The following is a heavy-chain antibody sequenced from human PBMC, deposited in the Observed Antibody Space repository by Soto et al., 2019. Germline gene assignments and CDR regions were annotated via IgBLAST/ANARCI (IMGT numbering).Heavy chain of an antibody. D-gene: IGHD4-17*01. Sequence: QVQLVQSGAEVREPGASVRLSCKASGYTFTNFYLHWVRQAPGQGLEWMGLINTRGGTTAYAQKFRGRITVTRDTSTSTLYMELSNLRSDDTAVYYCARGPDDSDVPRWDYWGQGTRVTVSS. CDR2: INTRGGTT. CDR1: GYTFTNFY. CDR3: ARGPDDSDVPRWDY. V-gene: IGHV1-46*01. J-gene: IGHJ4*02.